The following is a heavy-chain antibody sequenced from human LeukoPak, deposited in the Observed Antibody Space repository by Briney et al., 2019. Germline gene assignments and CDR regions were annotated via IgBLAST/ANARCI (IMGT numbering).Heavy chain of an antibody. CDR1: GVSVSTNY. CDR2: IFIGGAT. V-gene: IGHV3-53*01. CDR3: ARDSRLSYYDTSGYYSD. Sequence: GGSLRLSCVASGVSVSTNYMSWVRQAPGKGLEWVSLIFIGGATHYADSVEGRFTISRDSTKNTLYLQMNSLRAEDTAVYYCARDSRLSYYDTSGYYSDWGQGTLVTVSS. D-gene: IGHD3-22*01. J-gene: IGHJ4*02.